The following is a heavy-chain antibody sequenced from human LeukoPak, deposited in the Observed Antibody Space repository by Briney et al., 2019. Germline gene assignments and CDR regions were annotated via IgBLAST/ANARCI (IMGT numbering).Heavy chain of an antibody. CDR1: GFTFSSYS. CDR3: ARVVAVAGDFSNLFDY. CDR2: ISSSSSYI. Sequence: GGSLRLSCAASGFTFSSYSMNWIRQAPGKGLEWVSSISSSSSYIYYADSVKGRFTISRDNAKNSLYLQMNSLRAEDTAVYYCARVVAVAGDFSNLFDYWGQGTLVTVSS. J-gene: IGHJ4*02. V-gene: IGHV3-21*04. D-gene: IGHD6-19*01.